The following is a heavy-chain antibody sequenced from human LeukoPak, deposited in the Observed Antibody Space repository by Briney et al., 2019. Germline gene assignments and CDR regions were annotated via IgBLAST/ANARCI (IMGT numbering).Heavy chain of an antibody. CDR3: ASVWYTSSSGYNWFDP. J-gene: IGHJ5*02. V-gene: IGHV1-2*02. D-gene: IGHD6-6*01. CDR2: INPKSGGT. CDR1: GYTFTSYY. Sequence: ASVKLSCKASGYTFTSYYMYWVRQAPGQGLEWIGCINPKSGGTNYAQKFQGGVTMTRDTSITTAYMELSRLTSDDTAVYYCASVWYTSSSGYNWFDPWGQGTLVTVSS.